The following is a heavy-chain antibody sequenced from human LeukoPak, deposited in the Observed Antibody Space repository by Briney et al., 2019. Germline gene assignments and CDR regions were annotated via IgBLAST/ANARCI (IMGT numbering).Heavy chain of an antibody. Sequence: ASVKVSCKASGYTFTGYYIHWVRQAPGQGLEWMGWINPNSGGTNYAQKFQGRVTMTRDTSISTAYMELSRLRSDDTAVYYCARAWVVPAAPNWFDPWGQGTLVTVSS. CDR2: INPNSGGT. CDR1: GYTFTGYY. D-gene: IGHD2-2*01. J-gene: IGHJ5*02. CDR3: ARAWVVPAAPNWFDP. V-gene: IGHV1-2*02.